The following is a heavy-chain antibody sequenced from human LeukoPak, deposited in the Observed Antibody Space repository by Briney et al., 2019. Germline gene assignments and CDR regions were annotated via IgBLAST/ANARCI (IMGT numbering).Heavy chain of an antibody. Sequence: PSETLSLTCTVSGGSISSSSYYWGWIRQPPGKGLEWIGSIYYSGSTYYNPSLKSRVTISADTSKNQFSLKLSSVTAADTAVYYCARSSSGYYPEFDPWGQGTLVTVSS. CDR2: IYYSGST. V-gene: IGHV4-39*07. D-gene: IGHD3-22*01. CDR1: GGSISSSSYY. J-gene: IGHJ5*02. CDR3: ARSSSGYYPEFDP.